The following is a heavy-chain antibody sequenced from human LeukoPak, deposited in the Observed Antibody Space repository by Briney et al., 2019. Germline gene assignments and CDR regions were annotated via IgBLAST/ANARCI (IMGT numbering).Heavy chain of an antibody. Sequence: SETLSLTCTVSGGSISIISSSTYYWGWIRQAPGKGLEWIGSLYYGENSHYNPSLKSRATLSVDTSNNQFSPKLTSVTAADAAVYSCARQLPTAAADTRGYFDYWGRGTVVTLSS. V-gene: IGHV4-39*01. J-gene: IGHJ4*02. D-gene: IGHD6-25*01. CDR1: GGSISIISSSTYY. CDR3: ARQLPTAAADTRGYFDY. CDR2: LYYGENS.